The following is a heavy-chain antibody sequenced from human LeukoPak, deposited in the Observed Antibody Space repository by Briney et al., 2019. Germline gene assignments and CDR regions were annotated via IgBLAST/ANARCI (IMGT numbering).Heavy chain of an antibody. CDR2: SRNKASSYTT. D-gene: IGHD1/OR15-1a*01. V-gene: IGHV3-72*01. J-gene: IGHJ6*02. Sequence: GGSLRLSCAASGFKFSDHYIDWVRQAPGKGLEWVGRSRNKASSYTTEYAASVEGRFTISRDVSESSLYLQVNSLRTEDTAVYYCGRIAINVNNGMDVWGQGTTVTVSS. CDR3: GRIAINVNNGMDV. CDR1: GFKFSDHY.